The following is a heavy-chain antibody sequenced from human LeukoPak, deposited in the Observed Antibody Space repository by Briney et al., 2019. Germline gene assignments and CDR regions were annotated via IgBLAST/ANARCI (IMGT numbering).Heavy chain of an antibody. D-gene: IGHD3-3*01. J-gene: IGHJ5*02. V-gene: IGHV3-7*01. CDR3: ASLGSGYYVNFFDP. Sequence: PVGSLRLSCAASGLTFSNHWMSWVRQAPGMGLEWGANIKQDGGETSYMNSVKGRFTISRDNAKNALYLHMSRLRVEDTAVYYCASLGSGYYVNFFDPWGQGTLVTVSS. CDR1: GLTFSNHW. CDR2: IKQDGGET.